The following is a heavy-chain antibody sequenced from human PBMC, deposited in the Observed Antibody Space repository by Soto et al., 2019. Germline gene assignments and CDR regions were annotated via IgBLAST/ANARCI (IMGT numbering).Heavy chain of an antibody. J-gene: IGHJ4*02. CDR2: ISWDGGST. CDR1: GFTFDDYT. V-gene: IGHV3-43*01. D-gene: IGHD3-10*02. CDR3: PKDPIVRGVIWPYYFDY. Sequence: PGGSLRLSCAASGFTFDDYTMHWVRQAPGKGLEWVSLISWDGGSTYYADSVKGRFTISRDNSKNSLYLQMNSLRTEDTALYYCPKDPIVRGVIWPYYFDYWGQGTLSTVSS.